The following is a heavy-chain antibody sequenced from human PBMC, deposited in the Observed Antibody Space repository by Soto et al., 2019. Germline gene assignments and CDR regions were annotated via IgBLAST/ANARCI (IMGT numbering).Heavy chain of an antibody. CDR3: ARALEVVPAAISILDQSGMDV. Sequence: SETLSLTCTVSGGSISSGDYYWSWIRQPPGKGLEWIGYIYYSGSTYYNPSLKSRVTISVDTSKNQFSLKLSSVTAADTAVYYCARALEVVPAAISILDQSGMDVWGQGTTVTVSS. J-gene: IGHJ6*02. D-gene: IGHD2-2*01. CDR2: IYYSGST. CDR1: GGSISSGDYY. V-gene: IGHV4-30-4*01.